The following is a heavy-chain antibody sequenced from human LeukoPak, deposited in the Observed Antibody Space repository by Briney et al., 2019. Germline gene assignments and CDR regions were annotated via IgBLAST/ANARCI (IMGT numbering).Heavy chain of an antibody. Sequence: GRSLRLSCAASGFTFSSYWMSWVRQAPGKGLEWVANIKQDGSEKYYVDSVKGRFTISGDNAKNSLYLQMNSLRAEDTAVYYCARASYTVTTEYAAYWGQGTLVTVSS. D-gene: IGHD4-17*01. V-gene: IGHV3-7*01. CDR1: GFTFSSYW. J-gene: IGHJ4*02. CDR3: ARASYTVTTEYAAY. CDR2: IKQDGSEK.